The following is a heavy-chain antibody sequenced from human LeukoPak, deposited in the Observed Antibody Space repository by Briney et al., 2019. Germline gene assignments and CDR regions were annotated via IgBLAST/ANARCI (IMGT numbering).Heavy chain of an antibody. D-gene: IGHD1-1*01. CDR3: ARDGNWNVLQFDY. Sequence: ASVKVSCKASGYTFTDYYLHWVRQAPGQGLEWMGWINPKSGGTNYAQKFQGRVTMTRDTSISTAYMELSRLRSDDTAVYYCARDGNWNVLQFDYWGQGTLVTVPS. CDR2: INPKSGGT. J-gene: IGHJ4*02. V-gene: IGHV1-2*02. CDR1: GYTFTDYY.